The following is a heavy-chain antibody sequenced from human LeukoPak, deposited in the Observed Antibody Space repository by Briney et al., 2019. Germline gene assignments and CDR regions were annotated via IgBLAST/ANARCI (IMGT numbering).Heavy chain of an antibody. D-gene: IGHD2-15*01. CDR2: INHSGST. V-gene: IGHV4-34*01. CDR1: GGSFSGYY. Sequence: SETLSLTCAVYGGSFSGYYWSWIRQPPGKRLEWIGEINHSGSTNYNPSLKSRVTISVDTSKNQSSLKLSSVTAADTAVYYCARGKRTIVATITSGNFRYCSGGSCYRWFDPWGQGTLVTVSS. J-gene: IGHJ5*02. CDR3: ARGKRTIVATITSGNFRYCSGGSCYRWFDP.